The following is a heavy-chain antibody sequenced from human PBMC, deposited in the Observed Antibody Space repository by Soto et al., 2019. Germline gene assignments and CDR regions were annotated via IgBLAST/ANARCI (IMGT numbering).Heavy chain of an antibody. CDR3: AKALYSSGSYRSSLEV. CDR1: GFTFSSYS. J-gene: IGHJ6*02. D-gene: IGHD1-26*01. Sequence: LRLSCAASGFTFSSYSMSWVRQAPGKGLEWVASISRGTYYADSVQGRFTISRDNSKSTLCLQMSSLRAEDTAVYYCAKALYSSGSYRSSLEVWGQGTTVTVSS. V-gene: IGHV3-23*01. CDR2: ISRGT.